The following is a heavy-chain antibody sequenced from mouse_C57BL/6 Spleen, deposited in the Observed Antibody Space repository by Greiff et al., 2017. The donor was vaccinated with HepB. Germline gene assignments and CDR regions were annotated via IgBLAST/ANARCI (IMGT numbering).Heavy chain of an antibody. Sequence: VKLMESGAELARPGASVKLSCKASGYTFTSYGISWVKQRTGQGLEWIGEIYPRSGNTYYNEKFKGKATLTADKSSSTAYMELRSLTSEDSAVYFCARDGSSLIDYWGQGTTLTVSS. CDR1: GYTFTSYG. V-gene: IGHV1-81*01. CDR2: IYPRSGNT. J-gene: IGHJ2*01. CDR3: ARDGSSLIDY. D-gene: IGHD1-1*01.